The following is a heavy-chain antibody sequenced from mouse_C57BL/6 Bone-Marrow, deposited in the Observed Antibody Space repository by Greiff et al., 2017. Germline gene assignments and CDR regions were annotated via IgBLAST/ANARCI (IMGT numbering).Heavy chain of an antibody. J-gene: IGHJ1*03. V-gene: IGHV2-2*01. Sequence: VQGVESGPGLVQPSQSLSITCTVSGFSLTSYGVHWVRQSPGKGLEWLGVIWSGGSTDYNAAFISRLSISKDNSKSQVFFKMNSLQADDTAIYYCARNSFYYYGSSYDWYFDVWGTGTTVTVSS. D-gene: IGHD1-1*01. CDR2: IWSGGST. CDR1: GFSLTSYG. CDR3: ARNSFYYYGSSYDWYFDV.